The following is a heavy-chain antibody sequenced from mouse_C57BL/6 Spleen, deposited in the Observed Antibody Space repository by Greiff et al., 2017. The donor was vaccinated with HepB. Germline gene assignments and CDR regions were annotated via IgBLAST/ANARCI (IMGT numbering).Heavy chain of an antibody. CDR3: ASSSITTVVAYYFDY. CDR2: ISSGSSTI. CDR1: GFTFSDYG. V-gene: IGHV5-17*01. Sequence: EVKVVESGGGLVKPGGSLKLSCAASGFTFSDYGMHWVRQAPEKGLEWVAYISSGSSTIYYADTVKGRFTISRDNAKNTLFLQMTSLRSEDTAMYYCASSSITTVVAYYFDYWGQGTTLTVSS. J-gene: IGHJ2*01. D-gene: IGHD1-1*01.